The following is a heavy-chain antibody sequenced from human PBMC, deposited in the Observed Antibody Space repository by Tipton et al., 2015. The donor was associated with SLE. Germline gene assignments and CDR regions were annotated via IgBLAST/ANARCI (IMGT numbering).Heavy chain of an antibody. D-gene: IGHD2-15*01. CDR2: FYHRGTT. CDR3: ARKTAYCSGADCYFVAFDI. Sequence: TLSLTCSVSGHSISSGFYWGWIRQSPGKGLEWIGNFYHRGTTYYNPSLKSRVTISVDKSKNQFSPKLTSVTAADTAVYYCARKTAYCSGADCYFVAFDIRGHGIMVIVSS. J-gene: IGHJ3*02. V-gene: IGHV4-38-2*01. CDR1: GHSISSGFY.